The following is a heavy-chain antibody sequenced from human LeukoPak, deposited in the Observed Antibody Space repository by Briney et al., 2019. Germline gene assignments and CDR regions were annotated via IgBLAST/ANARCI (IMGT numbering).Heavy chain of an antibody. V-gene: IGHV1-46*01. D-gene: IGHD3-10*01. CDR3: ARDNSARDTAWWFDP. J-gene: IGHJ5*02. Sequence: ASVKVSCKASGDIFTRHYMHWVRQAHGQGLEWMGIINTTGDTTRYAQKFQGRVSMTWDMSTSTDYMELSSLTAEDTAVYFCARDNSARDTAWWFDPWGQGTLVTVSS. CDR2: INTTGDTT. CDR1: GDIFTRHY.